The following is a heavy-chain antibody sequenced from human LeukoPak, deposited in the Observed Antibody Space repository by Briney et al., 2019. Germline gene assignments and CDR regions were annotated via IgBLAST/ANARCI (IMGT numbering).Heavy chain of an antibody. V-gene: IGHV3-48*02. CDR2: ITSSGSSK. Sequence: PGGSLRLSCAASGFTFSSYAMSWVRQAPGKGLEWVSYITSSGSSKKYVDSVKGRFTIPRDNDKNSLYLQMNSLRDEDTAVYYCARDHRYGFDYWGQGTLVTVSS. CDR3: ARDHRYGFDY. D-gene: IGHD1-14*01. J-gene: IGHJ4*02. CDR1: GFTFSSYA.